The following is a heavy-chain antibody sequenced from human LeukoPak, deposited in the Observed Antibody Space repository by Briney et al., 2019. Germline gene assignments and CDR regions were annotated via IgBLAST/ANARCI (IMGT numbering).Heavy chain of an antibody. CDR3: ARDNYGTLDY. Sequence: GPSVKVSCKVSGYTFTDYYRHWVRQAPGQGLAWMGWTSPKGAGTMSAQKFQGRITMTGDTSISTVYMELDRLTFDDTAEYYCARDNYGTLDYWGQGTLVTVSS. CDR1: GYTFTDYY. V-gene: IGHV1-2*02. J-gene: IGHJ4*02. D-gene: IGHD4-17*01. CDR2: TSPKGAGT.